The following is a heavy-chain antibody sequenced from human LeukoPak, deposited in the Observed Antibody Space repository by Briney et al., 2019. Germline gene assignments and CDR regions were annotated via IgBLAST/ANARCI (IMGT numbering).Heavy chain of an antibody. CDR3: ARLWDDTPPFDY. CDR1: GYTFTGYY. D-gene: IGHD3-10*01. J-gene: IGHJ4*02. CDR2: INPNSGGT. V-gene: IGHV1-2*02. Sequence: AAVKVSCKASGYTFTGYYMHWVRQAPGQGLEWMGWINPNSGGTNYAQKFQGRVTMTTDASTSTAYMELRSLRSDDTAVYYCARLWDDTPPFDYWGQGTLVTVSS.